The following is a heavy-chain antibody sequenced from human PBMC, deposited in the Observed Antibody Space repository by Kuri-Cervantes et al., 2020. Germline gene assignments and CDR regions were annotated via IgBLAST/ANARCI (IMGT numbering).Heavy chain of an antibody. CDR3: AKDTFRWYFDY. V-gene: IGHV3-30*02. CDR2: IRYDGSNK. J-gene: IGHJ4*02. CDR1: GFNFSSSA. Sequence: GESLKISCAASGFNFSSSAMYWVRQAPGKGLEWVAFIRYDGSNKYYVDSVKGRFTISRDNSKNTLYLQMNSLRAEDTAVYYCAKDTFRWYFDYWGQGTLVTVSS. D-gene: IGHD4-23*01.